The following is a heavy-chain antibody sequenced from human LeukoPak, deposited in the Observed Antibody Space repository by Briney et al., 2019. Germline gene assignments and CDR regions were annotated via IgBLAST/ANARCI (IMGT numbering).Heavy chain of an antibody. CDR3: AGRSWYVDKQFDY. CDR2: IYYSGST. J-gene: IGHJ4*02. Sequence: PSETLSLTCAVSGGSISSGGYSWSWIRQPPGKGLEWIGYIYYSGSTNYNPSLKSRVTISVDTSKNQFSLKLSSVTAADTAVYYCAGRSWYVDKQFDYWGQGTLVTVSS. CDR1: GGSISSGGYS. V-gene: IGHV4-30-4*07. D-gene: IGHD6-13*01.